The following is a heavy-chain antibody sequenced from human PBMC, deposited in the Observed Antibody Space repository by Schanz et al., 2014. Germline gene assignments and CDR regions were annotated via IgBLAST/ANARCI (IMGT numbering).Heavy chain of an antibody. V-gene: IGHV3-7*01. CDR3: AREVGGSFGQHY. CDR2: IKGDSSEK. Sequence: EVQLVESGGGLVQPGGSLRLSCSASGFTFSDHWMSWVRQPPGKGLEWVANIKGDSSEKNYVDSVKGRFTISRDNAKNLMYLHLNSLRAEDTAVYYCAREVGGSFGQHYWGQGALVTVSS. CDR1: GFTFSDHW. D-gene: IGHD1-26*01. J-gene: IGHJ4*02.